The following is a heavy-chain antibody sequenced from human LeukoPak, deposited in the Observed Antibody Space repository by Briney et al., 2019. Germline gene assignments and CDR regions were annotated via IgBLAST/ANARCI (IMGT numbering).Heavy chain of an antibody. V-gene: IGHV3-23*01. CDR2: IRGSGGTT. J-gene: IGHJ4*02. CDR3: AKDLAVGGN. D-gene: IGHD3-16*01. CDR1: GFTFSSYA. Sequence: GESLRLSCAASGFTFSSYAMSWVRQAPGKGLEWVSAIRGSGGTTFYADSVKGRFTISRDNSKNTLYLQMNSLRAEDTAVYYCAKDLAVGGNWGQGALATVSS.